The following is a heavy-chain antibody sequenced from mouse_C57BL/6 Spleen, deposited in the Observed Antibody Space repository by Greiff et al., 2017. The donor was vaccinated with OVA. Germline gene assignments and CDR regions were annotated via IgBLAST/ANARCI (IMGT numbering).Heavy chain of an antibody. Sequence: DVMLVESGGGLVQPGGSMKLSCVASGFTFSNYWMNWVRQSPEKGLEWVAQIRLKSDNYATHYAESVKGRFTISRDDSKSSVYLQMNNLRAEDTGIYYCTGSHYYGSSGFAYWGQGTLVTVSA. D-gene: IGHD1-1*01. CDR3: TGSHYYGSSGFAY. V-gene: IGHV6-3*01. J-gene: IGHJ3*01. CDR1: GFTFSNYW. CDR2: IRLKSDNYAT.